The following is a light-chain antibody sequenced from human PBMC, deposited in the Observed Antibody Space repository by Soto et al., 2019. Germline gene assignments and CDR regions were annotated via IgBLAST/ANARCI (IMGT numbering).Light chain of an antibody. CDR1: QSVSSSY. J-gene: IGKJ2*01. CDR3: QHYGTSLYT. V-gene: IGKV3-20*01. CDR2: GAS. Sequence: EIVLTQSPGTLSLSPGERATLSCRASQSVSSSYLAWYQQKPGQAPRLLIYGASSRATGIPDRFSGSGSGTDFTLTISRLEPEDLAVYYCQHYGTSLYTFGHGTKLEIK.